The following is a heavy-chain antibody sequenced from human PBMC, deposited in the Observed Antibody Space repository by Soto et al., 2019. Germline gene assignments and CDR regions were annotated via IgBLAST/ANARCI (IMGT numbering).Heavy chain of an antibody. CDR3: ARIKWGLNYYNGMDV. CDR1: GYSCSDYF. CDR2: INPKTAAT. D-gene: IGHD1-26*01. V-gene: IGHV1-2*02. J-gene: IGHJ6*02. Sequence: QVQLVQSGAEVKKSGASVKVSCKPSGYSCSDYFIQWVRQAPGQGLEWVAWINPKTAATNYAKKFQGRVALTWDTSTTTAYMELTRLRPDDTVVYYCARIKWGLNYYNGMDVWGQGTTVIVSS.